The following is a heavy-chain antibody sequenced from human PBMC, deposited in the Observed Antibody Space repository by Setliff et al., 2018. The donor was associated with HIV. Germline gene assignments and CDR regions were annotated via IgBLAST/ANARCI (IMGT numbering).Heavy chain of an antibody. CDR3: ARDSGGYNYGFAVGSFDY. CDR1: GDTDFY. J-gene: IGHJ4*02. V-gene: IGHV4-59*01. D-gene: IGHD5-18*01. Sequence: SETLSLTCTVSGDTDFYWNWIRQPPGKGLGWIGYIHASGKTNYNPSLKSRITISIDTSKSQFSLKLTSVAAADTAVYYCARDSGGYNYGFAVGSFDYWGQGALVTVSS. CDR2: IHASGKT.